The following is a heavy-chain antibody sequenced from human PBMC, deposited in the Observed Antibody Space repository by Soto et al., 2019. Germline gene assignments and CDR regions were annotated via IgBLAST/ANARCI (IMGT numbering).Heavy chain of an antibody. Sequence: LSCAASGFFCTSYSMNWVRQAPGKGLEWVSSISSTTNYIYYGDSMKGRFTISRDNAKNSLYLEMNSLRAEDTAVYYCARESDDLTSNSDNWGKGTLVTVSS. CDR2: ISSTTNYI. V-gene: IGHV3-21*06. J-gene: IGHJ4*02. CDR3: ARESDDLTSNSDN. D-gene: IGHD1-1*01. CDR1: GFFCTSYS.